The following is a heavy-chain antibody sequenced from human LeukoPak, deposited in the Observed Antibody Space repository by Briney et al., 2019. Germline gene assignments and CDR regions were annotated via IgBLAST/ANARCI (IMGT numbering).Heavy chain of an antibody. V-gene: IGHV1-2*02. J-gene: IGHJ4*02. Sequence: GASVKVSCRASGYTFTGYYMHWVRQAPGQGLEWMGWINPNSGGTNYAQKFQGRVTMTRDTSISTAYMELSRLRSDDTAVYYCAREVALVVVPAAMRTSDYWGQGTLVTVSS. D-gene: IGHD2-2*01. CDR1: GYTFTGYY. CDR3: AREVALVVVPAAMRTSDY. CDR2: INPNSGGT.